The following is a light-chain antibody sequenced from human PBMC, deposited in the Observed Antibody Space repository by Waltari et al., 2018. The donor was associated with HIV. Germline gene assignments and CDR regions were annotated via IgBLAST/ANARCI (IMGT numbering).Light chain of an antibody. CDR1: RSDVGAYNY. J-gene: IGLJ2*01. V-gene: IGLV2-8*01. Sequence: QSALTQPPSASVSPGQSVTISCTGTRSDVGAYNYLSWYQQYPGKAPKLMIYEVTKRPSGVPDRFSGSKSGNTASLTVSGLQAEDEADYYCSSYAGSKVLFGGGTELTVL. CDR2: EVT. CDR3: SSYAGSKVL.